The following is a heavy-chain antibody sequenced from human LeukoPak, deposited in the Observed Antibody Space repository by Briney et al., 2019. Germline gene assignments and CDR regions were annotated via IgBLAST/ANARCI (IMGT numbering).Heavy chain of an antibody. D-gene: IGHD2-2*01. V-gene: IGHV3-21*01. CDR3: ARHSAAREYYYYGMDV. CDR1: GFTFSSYS. CDR2: ISSSSYI. J-gene: IGHJ6*02. Sequence: PGGSLRLSCAASGFTFSSYSMNWVRQAPGKGLEWVSSISSSSYIYYADSVKGRFTISRDNAKNSLYLQMNSLRAEDTAVYYCARHSAAREYYYYGMDVWGQGTTVTVSS.